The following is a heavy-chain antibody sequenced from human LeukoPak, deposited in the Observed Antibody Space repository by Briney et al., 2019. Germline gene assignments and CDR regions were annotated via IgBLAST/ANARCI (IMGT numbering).Heavy chain of an antibody. J-gene: IGHJ3*02. CDR2: IWYDGSNK. CDR3: ARVETMVRARGAFDI. Sequence: PGRSLILSCAASGFTLSSYGMHWVRPAPGKGLEGVAVIWYDGSNKYYAESVKGRFTISRDNSKNTLYLQMNSLRAEDTAVYYCARVETMVRARGAFDISGQGTMVTVSS. D-gene: IGHD3-10*01. CDR1: GFTLSSYG. V-gene: IGHV3-33*01.